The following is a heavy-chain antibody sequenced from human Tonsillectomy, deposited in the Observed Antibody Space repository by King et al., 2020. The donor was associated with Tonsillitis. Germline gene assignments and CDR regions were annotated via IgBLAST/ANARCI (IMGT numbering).Heavy chain of an antibody. CDR1: GDSVSSNSAA. CDR3: ARGSSGYTVALFAY. CDR2: TYYRSKWYY. J-gene: IGHJ4*02. D-gene: IGHD5-24*01. V-gene: IGHV6-1*01. Sequence: HVQLQQSGPGLVEPSQTLSLTCAISGDSVSSNSAAWNWIRQSPSRGLEWLGRTYYRSKWYYDYAVSVKSRMTINPDTSKNQFSLQVNSVTPEDTAVYYCARGSSGYTVALFAYWGQGILVTVSS.